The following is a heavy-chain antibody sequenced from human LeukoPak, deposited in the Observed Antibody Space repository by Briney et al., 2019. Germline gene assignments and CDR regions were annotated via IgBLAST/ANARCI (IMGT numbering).Heavy chain of an antibody. CDR2: ISAYNGNT. D-gene: IGHD3-22*01. J-gene: IGHJ5*02. V-gene: IGHV1-18*01. CDR3: ARVFYYDSSGGLVYWFDP. CDR1: GYTFTSYG. Sequence: ASVKVSCKASGYTFTSYGISWVRQAPGQGLEWMGWISAYNGNTNYAQKLQGRVTMTTDTSTSTAYMELRSLRSDDTAVYYCARVFYYDSSGGLVYWFDPWGQGTLVTVSS.